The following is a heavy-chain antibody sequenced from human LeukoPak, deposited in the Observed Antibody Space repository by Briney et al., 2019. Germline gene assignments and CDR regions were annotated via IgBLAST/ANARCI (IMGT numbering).Heavy chain of an antibody. V-gene: IGHV3-11*04. J-gene: IGHJ4*02. CDR3: ARDPSHGALDY. CDR2: ISSSGSTI. Sequence: GGSLRLSCAASGFTFSDYYMSWIRQAPGKGLEWVSYISSSGSTIYYADSVKGRCTISRDNAKNSLYLQVNSLRAEDTAVYCCARDPSHGALDYWGQGTLVTVSS. CDR1: GFTFSDYY.